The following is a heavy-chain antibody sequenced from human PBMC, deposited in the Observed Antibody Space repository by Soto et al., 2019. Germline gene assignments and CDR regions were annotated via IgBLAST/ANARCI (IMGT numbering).Heavy chain of an antibody. Sequence: PSETLSLTCTVSGGSISSGDYYWSWIRQPPGKGLEWIGYIYYSGSTYYNPSLKSRVTISVDTSKNQFSLKLSSVTAADTAVYYCAREIDRQLARYFDYWGQGTLVTVSS. V-gene: IGHV4-30-4*01. CDR1: GGSISSGDYY. D-gene: IGHD6-6*01. J-gene: IGHJ4*02. CDR2: IYYSGST. CDR3: AREIDRQLARYFDY.